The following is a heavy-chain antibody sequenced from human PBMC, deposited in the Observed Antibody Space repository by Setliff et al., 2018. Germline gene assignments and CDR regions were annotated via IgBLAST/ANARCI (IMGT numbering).Heavy chain of an antibody. V-gene: IGHV4-4*07. J-gene: IGHJ4*02. CDR1: GGSISSHY. CDR3: VKNPLTMPRGFFEY. D-gene: IGHD3-3*01. CDR2: IDISGTT. Sequence: SETLSLTCTVSGGSISSHYWNWIRQPAGEGLEWIGRIDISGTTNYNPSLKSRVTMSLDSSKNQFSLNLNSVTAADTAVYYCVKNPLTMPRGFFEYWGRGTRVTVSS.